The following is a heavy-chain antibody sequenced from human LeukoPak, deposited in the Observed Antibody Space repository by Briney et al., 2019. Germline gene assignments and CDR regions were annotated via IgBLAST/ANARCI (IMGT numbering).Heavy chain of an antibody. CDR3: ASNNDYGDYGGRNFDY. CDR1: GFTFSSYS. J-gene: IGHJ4*02. CDR2: ISSSSSYI. D-gene: IGHD4-17*01. V-gene: IGHV3-21*01. Sequence: GGSLRLSCAASGFTFSSYSMNWVRQAPGKGLEWVSSISSSSSYIYYADSVKGRFTISRDNAKNSLYLQMNSLRAEDTAVYYCASNNDYGDYGGRNFDYWGQGTLVTVSS.